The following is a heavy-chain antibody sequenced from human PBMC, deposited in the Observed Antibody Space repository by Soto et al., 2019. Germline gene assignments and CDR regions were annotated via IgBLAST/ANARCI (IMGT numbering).Heavy chain of an antibody. Sequence: GGSLRLSCAASGFSFSSYAMSWVRQAPGKGLEWVSAINGSGGSTYYAESVKGQFTISRDNSKNTLYLQMNSLRAEDTAVYYCATSRKYSSGWYYFDYWGQGTLVTVSS. V-gene: IGHV3-23*01. CDR3: ATSRKYSSGWYYFDY. D-gene: IGHD6-19*01. CDR2: INGSGGST. J-gene: IGHJ4*02. CDR1: GFSFSSYA.